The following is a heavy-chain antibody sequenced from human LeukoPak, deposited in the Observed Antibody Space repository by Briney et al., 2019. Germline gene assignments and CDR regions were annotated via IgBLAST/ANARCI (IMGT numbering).Heavy chain of an antibody. CDR1: GFTFSSFG. D-gene: IGHD5-12*01. J-gene: IGHJ6*02. CDR3: GRLMGGYDSYFYGMDV. Sequence: GGSLRLSCAASGFTFSSFGIHWVRQAPGKGLEWVAVISYDGSNKYYADSVKGRFTISRDNSQNTLYLQMNSLRLDDTAVYYCGRLMGGYDSYFYGMDVWGQGTMVTVSS. CDR2: ISYDGSNK. V-gene: IGHV3-30*03.